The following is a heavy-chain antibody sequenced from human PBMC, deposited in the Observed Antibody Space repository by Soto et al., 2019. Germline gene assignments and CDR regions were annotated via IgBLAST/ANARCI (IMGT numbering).Heavy chain of an antibody. CDR2: INHSGST. CDR3: AGIDENYDIVTGYLEGAFDI. V-gene: IGHV4-34*01. J-gene: IGHJ3*02. Sequence: SETLSLTCAVYGGSFSDYYWSWIRQPPGKGLEWIGEINHSGSTNYNPSLKSRVTISVDTSKNQFSLKLSSVTAADTAVYYCAGIDENYDIVTGYLEGAFDIWGQGTMVTVSS. D-gene: IGHD3-9*01. CDR1: GGSFSDYY.